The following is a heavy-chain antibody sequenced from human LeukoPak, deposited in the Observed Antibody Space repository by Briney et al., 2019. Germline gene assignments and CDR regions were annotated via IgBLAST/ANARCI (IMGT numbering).Heavy chain of an antibody. J-gene: IGHJ4*02. CDR3: ARHDLWFGAFDY. V-gene: IGHV4-39*01. D-gene: IGHD3-10*01. CDR2: IYYSGST. CDR1: GGSISSSSYY. Sequence: ASETLSLTCTGAGGSISSSSYYWGWIRQPPGKGLEWIGSIYYSGSTYYNPSLKSRVTISVDTSNNQFSLKLSSVTAADTAVYYCARHDLWFGAFDYWGQGTLVTVSS.